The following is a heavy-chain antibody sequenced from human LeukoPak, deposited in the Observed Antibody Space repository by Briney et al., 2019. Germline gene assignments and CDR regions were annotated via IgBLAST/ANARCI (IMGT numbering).Heavy chain of an antibody. V-gene: IGHV3-30*03. CDR1: GFTFSSYG. Sequence: PGGSLRLSCAASGFTFSSYGMHWVRQAPGKGLEWVAVISYDGSNKYYADSVKGRFTISRDNSKNTLYLQMNSLRAEDTAVYFCARETGDYDSNGYYSYWGQGTLVTVSS. CDR2: ISYDGSNK. D-gene: IGHD3-22*01. CDR3: ARETGDYDSNGYYSY. J-gene: IGHJ4*02.